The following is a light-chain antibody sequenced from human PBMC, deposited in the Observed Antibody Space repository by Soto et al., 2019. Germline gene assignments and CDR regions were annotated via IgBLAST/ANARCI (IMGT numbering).Light chain of an antibody. CDR1: QSVSSY. V-gene: IGKV3-11*01. CDR2: DAS. J-gene: IGKJ5*01. CDR3: QQRSNWPVT. Sequence: FVLTQSPATLSLSPGERATLSCRASQSVSSYLAWYQQKPGQAPRLLIYDASNRATGIPARFSGSGSGTDFTLTISSLEPEDFAVYYCQQRSNWPVTFGQGTRWRL.